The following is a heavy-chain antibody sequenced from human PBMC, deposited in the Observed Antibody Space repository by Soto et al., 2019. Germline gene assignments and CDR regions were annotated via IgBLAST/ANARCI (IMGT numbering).Heavy chain of an antibody. CDR3: ARENCSGGSCLRGYYYYGMDV. CDR2: IYHSGST. J-gene: IGHJ6*02. Sequence: PSETLSLTCAVSGGSINSRYWWSWVRQSPGKGLEWIGEIYHSGSTNYNPSLKSRVTISVDKSKNQFSLKLSSVTAADTAVYYCARENCSGGSCLRGYYYYGMDVWGQGTTVTVSS. V-gene: IGHV4-4*02. CDR1: GGSINSRYW. D-gene: IGHD2-15*01.